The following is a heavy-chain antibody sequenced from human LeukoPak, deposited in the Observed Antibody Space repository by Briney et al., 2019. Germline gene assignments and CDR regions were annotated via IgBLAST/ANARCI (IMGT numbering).Heavy chain of an antibody. CDR1: GGTISRNY. V-gene: IGHV4-59*01. CDR2: IDYSGST. Sequence: SETLSLTCTVSGGTISRNYWSWIRQPPGQGLEWIAYIDYSGSTNYNPSLKSRLTISVDASKDQFSLKLSSVTAADTAVYYCARDRRRELLHAFDAWGQGTMVTVSS. J-gene: IGHJ3*01. CDR3: ARDRRRELLHAFDA. D-gene: IGHD1-26*01.